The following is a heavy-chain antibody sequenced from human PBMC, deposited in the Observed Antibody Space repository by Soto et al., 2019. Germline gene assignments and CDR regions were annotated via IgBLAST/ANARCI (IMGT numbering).Heavy chain of an antibody. D-gene: IGHD1-26*01. V-gene: IGHV3-23*01. CDR1: GFTFSSYA. CDR3: AIAIVAATHDAFDI. CDR2: SSGSGGST. Sequence: PVGSLRLSCAASGFTFSSYAMSWVRQAPGKGLEWVSASSGSGGSTYYADSVKGRFTISRDNSKNTLYLQMNSLRAEDTAVYYCAIAIVAATHDAFDIWGQVTMVTVSS. J-gene: IGHJ3*02.